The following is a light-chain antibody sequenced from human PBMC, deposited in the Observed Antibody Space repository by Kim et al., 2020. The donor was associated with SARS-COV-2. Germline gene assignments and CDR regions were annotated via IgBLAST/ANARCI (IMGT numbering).Light chain of an antibody. CDR2: AAS. V-gene: IGKV1-27*01. CDR1: QGISNY. J-gene: IGKJ1*01. Sequence: ASVGDRGTITCRASQGISNYLAWYQQKPGKVPKLLIYAASTLQSGVPSRFSGSGSGTDFTLTISSLQPEDVATYYCQKYNSAPRTFGQGTKVEIK. CDR3: QKYNSAPRT.